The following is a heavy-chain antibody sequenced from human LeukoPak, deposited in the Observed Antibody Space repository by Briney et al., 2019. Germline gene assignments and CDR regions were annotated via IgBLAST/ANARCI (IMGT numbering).Heavy chain of an antibody. D-gene: IGHD5-12*01. J-gene: IGHJ4*02. CDR1: GFTFSSYW. Sequence: GGSLRLSCAAPGFTFSSYWMHWVRHAPGKGVVWVSRINSDGSSTSYADSVKGRFTISRDNAKNTLYLQMNSLRAEDTAVYYCAGVGYDYPGDYWGQGTLVTVSS. V-gene: IGHV3-74*01. CDR2: INSDGSST. CDR3: AGVGYDYPGDY.